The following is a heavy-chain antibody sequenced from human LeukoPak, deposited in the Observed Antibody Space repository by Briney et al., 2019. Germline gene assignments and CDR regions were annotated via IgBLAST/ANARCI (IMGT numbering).Heavy chain of an antibody. D-gene: IGHD3-22*01. J-gene: IGHJ4*02. Sequence: GGSLRLSCAASGFTFSSYAMSWVRQAPGKGLEWVSAISGSGGSTYYADSVKGRFTIFRDNSKNTLYLQMNSLRAEDTAVYYCARERHYYDSSGYYYDGTDYWGQGTLVTVSS. V-gene: IGHV3-23*01. CDR3: ARERHYYDSSGYYYDGTDY. CDR2: ISGSGGST. CDR1: GFTFSSYA.